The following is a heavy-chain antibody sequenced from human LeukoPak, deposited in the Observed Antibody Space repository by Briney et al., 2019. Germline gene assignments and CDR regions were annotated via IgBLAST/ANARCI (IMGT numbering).Heavy chain of an antibody. CDR2: VYFNGNT. Sequence: SETLSLTCTVSGGFISSYYWTWIRQPPGKGLEWIGYVYFNGNTDYNPSLKSRVTISVDSSKNQFSLNLTSVTAADTAVYYCARQYGFMRAYRHLDSWGQGTLVTVSS. V-gene: IGHV4-59*08. CDR1: GGFISSYY. D-gene: IGHD3-16*01. CDR3: ARQYGFMRAYRHLDS. J-gene: IGHJ4*02.